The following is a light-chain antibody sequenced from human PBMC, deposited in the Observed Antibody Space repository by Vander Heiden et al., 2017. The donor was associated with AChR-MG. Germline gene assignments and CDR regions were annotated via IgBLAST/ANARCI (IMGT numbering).Light chain of an antibody. J-gene: IGKJ1*01. CDR1: QSVSSS. Sequence: EIVLTQSPGTLSLSPGERATLSCRASQSVSSSLAWYQQKPGQAPRVIIYGASSRATGIPDRFSGSGSGTDFTLTISRLEPEDFAVYYCHQYGSSPRTFGQGTKVEIK. CDR2: GAS. V-gene: IGKV3-20*01. CDR3: HQYGSSPRT.